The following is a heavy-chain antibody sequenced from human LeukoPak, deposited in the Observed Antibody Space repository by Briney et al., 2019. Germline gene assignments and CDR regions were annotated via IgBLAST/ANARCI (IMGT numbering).Heavy chain of an antibody. CDR2: TYYRSGWNN. CDR3: SRELAWGPADY. Sequence: SQTLSLTCAISGDSVSSNSAAWGWIRQSPSRGLEWLGRTYYRSGWNNDYALSVESRITINPDTSKNQVSLQLTSVTPEETAVYYCSRELAWGPADYWGQGTLVTVSS. V-gene: IGHV6-1*01. CDR1: GDSVSSNSAA. J-gene: IGHJ4*02. D-gene: IGHD7-27*01.